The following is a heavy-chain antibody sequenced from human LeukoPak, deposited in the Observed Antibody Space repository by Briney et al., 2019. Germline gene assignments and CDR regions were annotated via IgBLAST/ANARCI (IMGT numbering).Heavy chain of an antibody. Sequence: PSETLSLTCTVSGGSISSSSYYWGWIRQPPGKGLEWIGSIYYSGSTYYNPSLKSRVTISVDTSKNQFSLKLSSVTAADTAVYYCARDLAAAGGMDVWGQGTTVTVSS. D-gene: IGHD6-13*01. J-gene: IGHJ6*02. CDR3: ARDLAAAGGMDV. CDR1: GGSISSSSYY. V-gene: IGHV4-39*02. CDR2: IYYSGST.